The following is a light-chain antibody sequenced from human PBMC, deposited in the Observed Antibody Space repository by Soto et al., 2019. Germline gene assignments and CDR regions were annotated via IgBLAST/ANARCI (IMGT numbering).Light chain of an antibody. CDR2: DVS. Sequence: QSALTQPPSASGSPGQSVTISCTGTSSDVGGYNYVSWYQQHPGKAPKVIIYDVSKWPSGVPDRFSGSKSGNTASLTVSGLQTEDEADYYCGSHAGSSAVFGGGTKLTVL. CDR1: SSDVGGYNY. V-gene: IGLV2-8*01. CDR3: GSHAGSSAV. J-gene: IGLJ2*01.